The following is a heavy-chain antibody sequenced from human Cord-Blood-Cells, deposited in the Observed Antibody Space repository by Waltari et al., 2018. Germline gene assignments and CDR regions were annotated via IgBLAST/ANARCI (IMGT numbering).Heavy chain of an antibody. CDR2: ISYDGSNK. CDR1: GFTFSSDG. J-gene: IGHJ4*02. CDR3: AKDLRSYCDY. V-gene: IGHV3-30*18. Sequence: QVQLVESGGGVVQPGRSLRLSCAASGFTFSSDGMHWVRQAPGKGLEWVSVISYDGSNKHDENSVKGRFTISRDNSKNTLYLQRKSLRAEDTAVYYCAKDLRSYCDYWGQGTLVTVS.